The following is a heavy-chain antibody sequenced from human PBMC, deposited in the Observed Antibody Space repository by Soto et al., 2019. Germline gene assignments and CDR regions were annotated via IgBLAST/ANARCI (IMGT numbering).Heavy chain of an antibody. CDR2: INPSGGGT. D-gene: IGHD3-22*01. J-gene: IGHJ4*02. CDR1: GYTFLDFY. Sequence: QVQLVQSGTEVKKPGASVKVSCKASGYTFLDFYIHWVRQAPGQGLEWMGFINPSGGGTTYAQQFQGRLTMTRDTSTSTVYLELISLRSEDTAIYYCARDSSSGYFDSSDYPTGFDYWGQGTLVTVSS. V-gene: IGHV1-46*01. CDR3: ARDSSSGYFDSSDYPTGFDY.